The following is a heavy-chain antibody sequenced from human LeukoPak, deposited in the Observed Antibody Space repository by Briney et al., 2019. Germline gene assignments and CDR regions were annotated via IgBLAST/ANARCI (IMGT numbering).Heavy chain of an antibody. V-gene: IGHV3-9*01. CDR3: AKNLDGTFDY. J-gene: IGHJ4*02. Sequence: PGRSLRLSCAASGFTFDDYAMHWVRQAPGKGLEWVSGISWNSGSIGYADSVKGRFTISRDNAKNSLYLQMNSLRAEDTALYYCAKNLDGTFDYWGQGTLATVSS. CDR2: ISWNSGSI. D-gene: IGHD1-14*01. CDR1: GFTFDDYA.